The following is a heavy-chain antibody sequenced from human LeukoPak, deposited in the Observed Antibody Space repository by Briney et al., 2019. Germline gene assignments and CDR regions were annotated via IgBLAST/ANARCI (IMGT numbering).Heavy chain of an antibody. CDR3: TTFSYVLDY. Sequence: PGGSLRLSCAASGFTFSNAWMNWVRQAPGKGLEWVARLKKKTDGGTTDYAAPVKGRFTISRDDSRNMLYLQMDSLKTEDTAIYYCTTFSYVLDYWGQGPLVTVSS. CDR1: GFTFSNAW. J-gene: IGHJ4*02. D-gene: IGHD3-16*01. V-gene: IGHV3-15*01. CDR2: LKKKTDGGTT.